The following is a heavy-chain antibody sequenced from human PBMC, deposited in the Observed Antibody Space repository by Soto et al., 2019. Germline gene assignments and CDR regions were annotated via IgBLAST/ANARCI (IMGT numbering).Heavy chain of an antibody. CDR3: ARGFSSDDSGSCFRHLDY. CDR2: IKQDGMET. D-gene: IGHD3-10*01. J-gene: IGHJ4*02. V-gene: IGHV3-7*05. CDR1: GFTFSTYW. Sequence: PGGSLRLSCAASGFTFSTYWMSWVRQAPGRGLERVAKIKQDGMETYYVDSVKGRFTISRDNAKNSLYLQMNSLRAEDSAVYYCARGFSSDDSGSCFRHLDYWGQGNLVTVSS.